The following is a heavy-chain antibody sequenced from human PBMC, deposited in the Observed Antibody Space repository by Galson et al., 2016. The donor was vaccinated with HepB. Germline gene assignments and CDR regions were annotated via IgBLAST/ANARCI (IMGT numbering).Heavy chain of an antibody. CDR1: GDSVSNNSAA. CDR3: VSQVGVGVRHFDY. D-gene: IGHD1-26*01. CDR2: TYYRSKWYN. V-gene: IGHV6-1*01. Sequence: CAISGDSVSNNSAAWNWIRQSPSRGLEWLGRTYYRSKWYNDYAVSVKSRITIKPDTSKNQFSLQLNSVTPEDTAVYFCVSQVGVGVRHFDYWGQGTVVTVSS. J-gene: IGHJ4*02.